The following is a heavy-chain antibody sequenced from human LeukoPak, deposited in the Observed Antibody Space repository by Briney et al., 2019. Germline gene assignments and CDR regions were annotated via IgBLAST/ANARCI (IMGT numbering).Heavy chain of an antibody. V-gene: IGHV4-61*01. CDR1: GDSVSRDSYD. Sequence: RTSETLSLTCKVSGDSVSRDSYDWSWIRQPPGQGLEWIGYIHNSGSTKYNASLKSRLTISVDTSKNPFSLEVTSVTAADTAVYYCARTNYGDYNWFDPWGQGTLVTVSS. CDR2: IHNSGST. CDR3: ARTNYGDYNWFDP. J-gene: IGHJ5*02. D-gene: IGHD4-17*01.